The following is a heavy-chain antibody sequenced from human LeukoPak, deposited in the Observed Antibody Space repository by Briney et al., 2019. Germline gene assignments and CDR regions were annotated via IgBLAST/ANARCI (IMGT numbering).Heavy chain of an antibody. CDR2: TYTSGST. CDR1: GGSIYSGSYY. D-gene: IGHD5-24*01. V-gene: IGHV4-61*02. CDR3: ARDRRDGYNLYYFDL. Sequence: PSETLSLTCTVSGGSIYSGSYYWSWIRQPAGKGLEWIGRTYTSGSTNYNPSLKSRVTISVDTSKNQFSLKLSPMTAADTAVYYCARDRRDGYNLYYFDLWGQGTPVTVSS. J-gene: IGHJ4*02.